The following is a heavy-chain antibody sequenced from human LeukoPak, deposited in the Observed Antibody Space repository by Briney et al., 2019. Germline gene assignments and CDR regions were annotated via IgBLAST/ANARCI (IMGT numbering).Heavy chain of an antibody. CDR2: IYYSGST. Sequence: SETLSLTCTVSGGSISSSSYYWGWIRQPPGKGLEWIGSIYYSGSTYYNPSLKSRVTISVDTSKNQFSLKLSSVTAADTAVYYCARDRQEVGVVTPFDYWGQGTLVTVSS. J-gene: IGHJ4*02. V-gene: IGHV4-39*07. D-gene: IGHD3-3*01. CDR1: GGSISSSSYY. CDR3: ARDRQEVGVVTPFDY.